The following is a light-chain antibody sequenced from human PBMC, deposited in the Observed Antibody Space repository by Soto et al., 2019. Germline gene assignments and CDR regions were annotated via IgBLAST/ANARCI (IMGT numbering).Light chain of an antibody. CDR1: QSVTRNY. CDR3: QHYGHALWS. V-gene: IGKV3-20*01. Sequence: VLTQSPGTLSLSPGERATLSCRASQSVTRNYLAWYQQKPGQSPRLLMSGASKRATGVPDRFRGSGSGTDFTLTISRLEPEDFAVYYCQHYGHALWSFGQGTKVEIK. J-gene: IGKJ1*01. CDR2: GAS.